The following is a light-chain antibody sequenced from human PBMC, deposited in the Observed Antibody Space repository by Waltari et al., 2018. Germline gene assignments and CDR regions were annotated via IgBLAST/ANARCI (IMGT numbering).Light chain of an antibody. Sequence: DIQMTQSPSILSASVGDTVTITRRASENALRYLAWYQQRPGKAPELLIYRAANLEIGVSSRFRGSGSGTDFTLTINNLQPDDFATYYCQQYNEYPWTFGQGTRVEIK. CDR2: RAA. V-gene: IGKV1-5*03. J-gene: IGKJ1*01. CDR3: QQYNEYPWT. CDR1: ENALRY.